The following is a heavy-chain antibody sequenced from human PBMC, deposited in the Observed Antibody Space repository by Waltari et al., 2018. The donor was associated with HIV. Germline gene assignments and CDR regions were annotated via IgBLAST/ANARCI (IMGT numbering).Heavy chain of an antibody. CDR2: INAYNGNT. V-gene: IGHV1-18*01. J-gene: IGHJ5*02. Sequence: QVQLVQSGAEVKKPGTSMKVSCKASGNTFTSHGFRWVRQAPGQGLEWMGWINAYNGNTNYAQKLQGRVTLTTDTSTTTAYMELRSLRTDDTAVYYCVRAGYCSGGSCYGGYFDAWGQGTLVTVSS. CDR3: VRAGYCSGGSCYGGYFDA. D-gene: IGHD2-15*01. CDR1: GNTFTSHG.